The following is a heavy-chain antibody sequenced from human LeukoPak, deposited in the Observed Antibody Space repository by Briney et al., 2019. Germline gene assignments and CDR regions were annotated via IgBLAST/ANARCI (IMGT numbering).Heavy chain of an antibody. D-gene: IGHD6-6*01. V-gene: IGHV4-39*01. CDR1: GDSVNRHPYY. Sequence: SSETLSLTCLVSGDSVNRHPYYWGWVRQPPGKGLEWIGCIFYTGDTYYNPSLKSRVTIFLDASKNQFSLELTSMTVADTALYFCAGPHAAARFDYWGQGALVTVSS. CDR2: IFYTGDT. CDR3: AGPHAAARFDY. J-gene: IGHJ4*02.